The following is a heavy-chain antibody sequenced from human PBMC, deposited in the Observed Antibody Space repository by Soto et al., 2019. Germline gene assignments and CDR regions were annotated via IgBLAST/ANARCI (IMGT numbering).Heavy chain of an antibody. V-gene: IGHV3-23*01. Sequence: VQLLESGGGLVQPGGSLTLSCAASGFTFSSYAMNWVRQAPGKGLEWVSTIIGSGVTAYYADSVKGRFTISRDNSKNTLYLHMNSLRAEDTAVYFCAKNSAATIRVGFDYWGRGTLVTVSS. J-gene: IGHJ4*02. D-gene: IGHD5-12*01. CDR3: AKNSAATIRVGFDY. CDR2: IIGSGVTA. CDR1: GFTFSSYA.